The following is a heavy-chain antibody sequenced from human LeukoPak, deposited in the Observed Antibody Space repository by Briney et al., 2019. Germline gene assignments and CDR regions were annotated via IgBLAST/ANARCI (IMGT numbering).Heavy chain of an antibody. D-gene: IGHD1-26*01. J-gene: IGHJ4*02. CDR3: ASGDSGIDY. Sequence: SETLSLTCTVSGGSISSSSYYWGWIRQPPGKGLEWIGSIYYSGSTYYNPSLKSRVTISVDTSKNQFSLKLSSVTAADTAVYYCASGDSGIDYWGQGTLVTVSS. V-gene: IGHV4-39*01. CDR2: IYYSGST. CDR1: GGSISSSSYY.